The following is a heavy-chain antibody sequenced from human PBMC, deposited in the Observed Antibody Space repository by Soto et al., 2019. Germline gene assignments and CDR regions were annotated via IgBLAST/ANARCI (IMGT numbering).Heavy chain of an antibody. D-gene: IGHD6-19*01. CDR3: ARAPSSSGWYPHYYYYGMDV. J-gene: IGHJ6*02. CDR1: GFTFSSYS. CDR2: ISSSSSYI. V-gene: IGHV3-21*01. Sequence: PGGSLRLSCAASGFTFSSYSMNWVRQAPGKGLEWVSSISSSSSYIYYADSVKGRFTISRDNAKNSLYLQMNSLRAEDTAVYYCARAPSSSGWYPHYYYYGMDVWGQGTTVTVSS.